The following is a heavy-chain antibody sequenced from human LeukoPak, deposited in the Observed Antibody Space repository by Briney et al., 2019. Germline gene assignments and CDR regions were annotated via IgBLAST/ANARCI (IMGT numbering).Heavy chain of an antibody. CDR3: ARDGTHYYDSSGYYVAPGWFDP. V-gene: IGHV1-69*05. CDR2: IIPILGTA. J-gene: IGHJ5*02. D-gene: IGHD3-22*01. Sequence: SVKVSCKASGGTFSSYAISWVRQAPGQGLEWMGGIIPILGTANYAQKFQGRVTITTDESTSTAYMELSSLRSEDTAVYYCARDGTHYYDSSGYYVAPGWFDPWGQGTLVTVSS. CDR1: GGTFSSYA.